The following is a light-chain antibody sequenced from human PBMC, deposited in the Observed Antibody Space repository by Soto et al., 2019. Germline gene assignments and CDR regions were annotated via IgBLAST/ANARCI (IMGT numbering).Light chain of an antibody. CDR1: QVISSY. CDR2: AAS. V-gene: IGKV1-8*01. J-gene: IGKJ1*01. CDR3: QQYYSYPRT. Sequence: AIRMTQSPSSFSASTGDRATITCRASQVISSYLAWYQQKPGKAPKLLIYAASTLQSGVPSRFSGSGSGTDFTLTISCLQSEDFATYYCQQYYSYPRTFGQGTKVEIK.